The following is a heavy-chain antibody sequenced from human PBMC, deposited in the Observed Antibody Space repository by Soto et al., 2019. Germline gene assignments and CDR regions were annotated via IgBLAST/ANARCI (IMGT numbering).Heavy chain of an antibody. CDR2: ISGSGGST. V-gene: IGHV3-23*01. CDR3: AKGGSGRDYYYYYMDV. Sequence: PGGSLRISCAASGFTFSSYAMSWVRQAPGKGLEWVSAISGSGGSTYYADSVKSRFTISRDNSKNTLYLQMNSLRAEDTAVYYCAKGGSGRDYYYYYMDVGGKGTTVTVSS. J-gene: IGHJ6*03. D-gene: IGHD1-26*01. CDR1: GFTFSSYA.